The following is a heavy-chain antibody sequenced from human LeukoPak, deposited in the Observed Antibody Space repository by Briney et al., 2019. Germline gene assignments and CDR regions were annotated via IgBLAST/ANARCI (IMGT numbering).Heavy chain of an antibody. CDR1: GGTFSSYA. CDR3: AILRGYSSSWYNRFDP. V-gene: IGHV1-69*05. D-gene: IGHD6-13*01. J-gene: IGHJ5*02. Sequence: ASVKVSCKASGGTFSSYAISWVRQAPGQGLEWMGRIIPIFGTANYAQKFQGRVTITTDESTRTAYMELSSLRSEDTAVYYCAILRGYSSSWYNRFDPWGQGTLVTVSS. CDR2: IIPIFGTA.